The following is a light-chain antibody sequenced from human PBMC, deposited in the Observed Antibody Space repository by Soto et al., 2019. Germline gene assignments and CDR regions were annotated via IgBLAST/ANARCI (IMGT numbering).Light chain of an antibody. J-gene: IGKJ5*01. Sequence: DIQLTQSPSTLSASVGDRVTITCRASRSIISWLAWYQQKSGKGPKLLIYGASTRATGIPARFSGSGSGTEFTLTISSLQSEDFAVYYCQQYNNWPPITFGQGTRLEIK. CDR1: RSIISW. CDR3: QQYNNWPPIT. V-gene: IGKV1-5*01. CDR2: GAS.